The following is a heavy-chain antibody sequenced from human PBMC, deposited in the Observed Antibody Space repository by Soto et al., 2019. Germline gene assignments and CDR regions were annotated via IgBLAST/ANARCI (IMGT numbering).Heavy chain of an antibody. J-gene: IGHJ4*02. Sequence: SLRLSCAASGFTFTRYNMNWVRQAPGKGLEWVSSISSTTNYIYYGDSMKGRFTISRDNAKNSPYLEMNSLRAEDTAVYYCARESEDLTSNFDYWGQGTLVTVSS. V-gene: IGHV3-21*06. CDR1: GFTFTRYN. CDR2: ISSTTNYI. CDR3: ARESEDLTSNFDY.